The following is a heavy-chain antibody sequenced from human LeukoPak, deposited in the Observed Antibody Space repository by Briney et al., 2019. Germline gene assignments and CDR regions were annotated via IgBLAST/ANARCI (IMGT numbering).Heavy chain of an antibody. CDR3: ARDGDYVWFDP. CDR1: GGSFSGYY. V-gene: IGHV4-34*01. D-gene: IGHD4-17*01. CDR2: INHSGST. J-gene: IGHJ5*02. Sequence: SETLSLTCAVYGGSFSGYYWSRIRQAPGKGLEWIGEINHSGSTNYNPSLKSRVTISVDTSKNQFSLKLSSVTAADTAVYYCARDGDYVWFDPWGQGTLVTVSS.